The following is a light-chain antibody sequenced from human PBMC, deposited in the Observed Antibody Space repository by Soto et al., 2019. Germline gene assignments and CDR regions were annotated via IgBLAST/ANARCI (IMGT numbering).Light chain of an antibody. J-gene: IGKJ1*01. CDR1: QSVRNSY. CDR2: GAY. V-gene: IGKV3-20*01. CDR3: QQYGSSPPVT. Sequence: IVLTQSPATLSLSPGERATLYCRASQSVRNSYLAWYQQKPGQAPRLLIYGAYTRATGIPVRFSGSGSGTDFTLTISRLEPEDFAVYYCQQYGSSPPVTFGQGTKVDNK.